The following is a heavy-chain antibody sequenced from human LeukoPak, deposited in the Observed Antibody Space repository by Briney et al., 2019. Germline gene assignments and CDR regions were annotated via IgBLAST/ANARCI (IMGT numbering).Heavy chain of an antibody. D-gene: IGHD4-17*01. CDR2: IYYSGST. J-gene: IGHJ4*02. CDR3: ARHLGTYGEGSTVTTDFDY. V-gene: IGHV4-59*08. Sequence: SETLSLTCTVSGGSISSYYWSWIRQPPGKGLEWIGYIYYSGSTNYNPSLKSRVTISVDTSKNQFSLKLSSVTAADTAVYYCARHLGTYGEGSTVTTDFDYWGQGTLVTVSS. CDR1: GGSISSYY.